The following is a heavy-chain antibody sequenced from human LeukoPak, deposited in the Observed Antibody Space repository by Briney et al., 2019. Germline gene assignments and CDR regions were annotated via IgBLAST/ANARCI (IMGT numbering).Heavy chain of an antibody. CDR3: ASYAVAGAYYFDY. J-gene: IGHJ4*02. V-gene: IGHV1-69*01. CDR1: GGTFSSYA. CDR2: IIPIFGTA. D-gene: IGHD6-19*01. Sequence: GASVKVSCKASGGTFSSYAISWVRLAPGQGLEWMGGIIPIFGTANYAQKFQGRVTITADESTSTAYMELSSLRSEDTAVYYCASYAVAGAYYFDYWGQGTLVTVSS.